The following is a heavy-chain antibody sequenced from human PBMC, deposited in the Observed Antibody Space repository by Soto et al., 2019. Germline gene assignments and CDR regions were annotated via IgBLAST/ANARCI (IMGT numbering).Heavy chain of an antibody. Sequence: SETLSVTCAVSGGSISSGGYSWSWIRQPPGKGLEWIGYIYHSGSTYYNPSLKSRVTISVDRSKNQFSLKLSSVTAADTAVYYCARQDPVNTGWHFDSWGQGTLVTVSS. D-gene: IGHD6-19*01. V-gene: IGHV4-30-2*01. CDR2: IYHSGST. CDR1: GGSISSGGYS. CDR3: ARQDPVNTGWHFDS. J-gene: IGHJ4*02.